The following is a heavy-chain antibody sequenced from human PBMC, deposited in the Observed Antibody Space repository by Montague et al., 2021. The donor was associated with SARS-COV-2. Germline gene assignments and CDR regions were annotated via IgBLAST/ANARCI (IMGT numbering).Heavy chain of an antibody. J-gene: IGHJ4*02. CDR2: IQQGGNEK. V-gene: IGHV3-7*01. CDR1: GFTFSNYW. Sequence: SLRLSYAASGFTFSNYWMSWVRQAPGKGLEWVANIQQGGNEKYYVDSVKGRFTISRDNVKNSLFMQMNSLRAGDTAVYYCARVDQDSRGWYDYWGQGTLVTVSS. D-gene: IGHD6-19*01. CDR3: ARVDQDSRGWYDY.